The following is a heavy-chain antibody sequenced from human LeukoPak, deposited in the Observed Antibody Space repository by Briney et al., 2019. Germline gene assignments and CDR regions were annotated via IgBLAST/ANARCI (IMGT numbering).Heavy chain of an antibody. CDR3: ARGTAYYDILTGYSPAYYFDC. V-gene: IGHV1-2*02. CDR2: INPDSGGT. CDR1: GYSFIGYY. Sequence: ASVKVSCKASGYSFIGYYIHWVRQAPGQGLEWMGWINPDSGGTNHAQKFQGRVTMTRDTSINTAYMELMRLTSDDTAVYYCARGTAYYDILTGYSPAYYFDCWGQGALVTVSS. D-gene: IGHD3-9*01. J-gene: IGHJ4*02.